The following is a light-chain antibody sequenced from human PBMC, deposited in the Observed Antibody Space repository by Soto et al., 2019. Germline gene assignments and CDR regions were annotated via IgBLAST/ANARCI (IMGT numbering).Light chain of an antibody. J-gene: IGKJ4*01. CDR2: GAS. Sequence: EIVLTQSPGILSLSPGERATLSCRASQSISSTYLAWYQQKPGQAPRLLIYGASSRATGIPDRFSGSGSGTDFTLTISRLEPEDFAIYDGQQYGSSPLTFGGGTKVEIK. CDR1: QSISSTY. CDR3: QQYGSSPLT. V-gene: IGKV3-20*01.